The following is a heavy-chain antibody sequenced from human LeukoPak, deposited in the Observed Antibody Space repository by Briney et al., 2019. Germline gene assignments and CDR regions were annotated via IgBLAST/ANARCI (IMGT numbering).Heavy chain of an antibody. J-gene: IGHJ5*02. Sequence: PSETLSLTCAVYGGSFSGYYWSWIRQPPGKGLEWMGEINHSGSTNYNPPLKSRVTISVDTSKNQFSLKLSSVTAADTAVYYCARGAHPTYYYGSGSYLGPRLLFDPWGQGTLVTVSS. CDR1: GGSFSGYY. V-gene: IGHV4-34*01. CDR2: INHSGST. D-gene: IGHD3-10*01. CDR3: ARGAHPTYYYGSGSYLGPRLLFDP.